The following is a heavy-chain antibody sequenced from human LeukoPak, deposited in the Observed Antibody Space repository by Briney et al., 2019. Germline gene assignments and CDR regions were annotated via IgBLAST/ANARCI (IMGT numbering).Heavy chain of an antibody. CDR3: ARGGGSRKLRYYYYMDV. D-gene: IGHD1-26*01. Sequence: PSETLSLTCTVSGGSISSYYWSWIRQPPGKGLEWIGYIYYSGSTNYNPSLKSRVTISVDTSKNQFSLKLSSVTAADTAVYYCARGGGSRKLRYYYYMDVWGKGTTVTISS. V-gene: IGHV4-59*01. CDR1: GGSISSYY. CDR2: IYYSGST. J-gene: IGHJ6*03.